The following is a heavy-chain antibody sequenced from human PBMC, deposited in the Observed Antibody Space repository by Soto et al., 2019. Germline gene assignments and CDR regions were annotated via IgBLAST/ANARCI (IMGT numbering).Heavy chain of an antibody. D-gene: IGHD1-1*01. J-gene: IGHJ4*02. Sequence: ASVKVSCKTSGYTFTEYDINWVRQAPGQGPEYMGWVSPENRNAGYAPQFRGRVSMTTDTTISTAYLELTNLTFEDTAVYYCEVTTGYWGQGTMVTVSS. V-gene: IGHV1-8*01. CDR1: GYTFTEYD. CDR2: VSPENRNA. CDR3: EVTTGY.